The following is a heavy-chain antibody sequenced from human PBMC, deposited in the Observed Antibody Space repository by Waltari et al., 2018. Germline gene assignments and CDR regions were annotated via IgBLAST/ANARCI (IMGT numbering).Heavy chain of an antibody. D-gene: IGHD1-26*01. CDR3: ARRGIGISGMDV. J-gene: IGHJ6*02. CDR1: GFTFSSYE. V-gene: IGHV3-48*03. Sequence: EVQLVESGGGLVQPGGSLRLSCAASGFTFSSYEVNWVRQAPGKGLEWVSYISSSGTLIYYADSAKGRFTISRDNAKNSVFLQMNSLRAEDTALYYCARRGIGISGMDVWGQGTTVTVSS. CDR2: ISSSGTLI.